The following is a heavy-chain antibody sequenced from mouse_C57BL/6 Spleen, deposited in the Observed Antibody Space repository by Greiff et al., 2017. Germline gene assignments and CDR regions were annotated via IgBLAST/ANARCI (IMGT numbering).Heavy chain of an antibody. V-gene: IGHV5-4*01. CDR3: ARDITTVVGYYAMDY. CDR1: GFTFSSYA. J-gene: IGHJ4*01. D-gene: IGHD1-1*01. CDR2: ISDGGSYT. Sequence: EVMLVESGGGLVKPGGSLKLSCAASGFTFSSYAMSWVRQTPEQRLEWVATISDGGSYTYYPDNVKGRFTISRDNAKTNLYLQMSHLKSEDTAMYYCARDITTVVGYYAMDYWGQGTSVTVSS.